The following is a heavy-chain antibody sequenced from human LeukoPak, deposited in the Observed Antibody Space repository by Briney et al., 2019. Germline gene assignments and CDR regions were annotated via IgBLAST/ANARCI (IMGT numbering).Heavy chain of an antibody. CDR1: GYTFTDHQ. V-gene: IGHV1-2*02. J-gene: IGHJ4*02. D-gene: IGHD7-27*01. Sequence: ASVKVSCKTSGYTFTDHQMHWVRQAPGQGLEWMGRVEPNSGDTIYAQKFQGRVAMTSDTSTNTAFMELSSLKSDDTAVYYCATETWVFASWGQGTLVTVSS. CDR2: VEPNSGDT. CDR3: ATETWVFAS.